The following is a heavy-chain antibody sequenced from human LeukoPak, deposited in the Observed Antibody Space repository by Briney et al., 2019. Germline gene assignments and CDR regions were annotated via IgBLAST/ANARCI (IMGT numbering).Heavy chain of an antibody. Sequence: GGSLRLSCAASGFTFSIYAMTWVRQAPGKGLEWVSTISGSGGSTYYADSVKGRFTISRDNSKNTLYLQMNSLRAEDTAVYYCARDFKPYGIAVGHPDYWGQGTLVTVSS. CDR1: GFTFSIYA. CDR2: ISGSGGST. J-gene: IGHJ4*02. CDR3: ARDFKPYGIAVGHPDY. D-gene: IGHD6-19*01. V-gene: IGHV3-23*01.